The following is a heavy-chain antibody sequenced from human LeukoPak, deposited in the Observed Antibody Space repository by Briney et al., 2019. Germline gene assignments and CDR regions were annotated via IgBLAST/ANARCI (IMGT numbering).Heavy chain of an antibody. CDR1: GGSISSSSYY. V-gene: IGHV4-39*07. CDR2: IYYSGST. J-gene: IGHJ2*01. CDR3: ARGIYDSSGYYIPYWYFDL. Sequence: PSETLSLTCTVSGGSISSSSYYWGWIRQPPGKGLEWIGSIYYSGSTYYNPSLKSRVTISVDTSKNQFSLKLSSVTAADTAVYYCARGIYDSSGYYIPYWYFDLWGRGTLVTVSS. D-gene: IGHD3-22*01.